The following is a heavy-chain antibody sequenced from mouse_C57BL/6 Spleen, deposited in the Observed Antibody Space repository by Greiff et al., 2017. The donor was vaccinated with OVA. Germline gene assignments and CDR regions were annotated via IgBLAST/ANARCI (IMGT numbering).Heavy chain of an antibody. CDR1: GFTFSSYT. CDR2: ISGGGGNT. D-gene: IGHD2-3*01. V-gene: IGHV5-9*01. Sequence: EVKLMESGGGLVKPGGSLKLSCAASGFTFSSYTMSWVRQTQEKRLEWVATISGGGGNTYYPDSVKGRLTISRDNAKNTLYLQMSSLRSEDTAWYYCARRDDGYYYFDYWGQGTTLTVSS. J-gene: IGHJ2*01. CDR3: ARRDDGYYYFDY.